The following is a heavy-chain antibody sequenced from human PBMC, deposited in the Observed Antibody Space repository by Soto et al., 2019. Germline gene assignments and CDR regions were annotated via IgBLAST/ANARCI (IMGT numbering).Heavy chain of an antibody. CDR1: GGSFSGYY. J-gene: IGHJ4*02. CDR3: ARHSFFDY. Sequence: SETLSLTCAVYGGSFSGYYWSWIRQPPGKGLEWIGEINHSGSTNYNPSLKSRVTISVDTSKNQFSLKLSSVTAADTAVYYCARHSFFDYWGQGTLVTVSS. CDR2: INHSGST. V-gene: IGHV4-34*01.